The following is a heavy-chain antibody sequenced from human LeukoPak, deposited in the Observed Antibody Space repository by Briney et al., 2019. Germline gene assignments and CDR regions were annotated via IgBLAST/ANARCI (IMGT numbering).Heavy chain of an antibody. J-gene: IGHJ4*02. CDR3: ARGVRWAGPGDY. D-gene: IGHD5-24*01. Sequence: SETLSLTCTVSGGSISINSYFWGWIRQPPAKGLEWIGYMDYSGATNFNPSLKSRVNIALDMSKNQVSLRLSSVTAADTAVYYCARGVRWAGPGDYWGQGILVTVSS. CDR2: MDYSGAT. V-gene: IGHV4-61*05. CDR1: GGSISINSYF.